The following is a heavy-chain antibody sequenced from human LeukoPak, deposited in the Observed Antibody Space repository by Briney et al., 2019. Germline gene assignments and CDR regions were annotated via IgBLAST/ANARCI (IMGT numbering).Heavy chain of an antibody. D-gene: IGHD4-17*01. V-gene: IGHV3-21*01. CDR3: ARETMTTVTTGEYYFDY. CDR2: ISSSSSYI. CDR1: GFTFSSYS. J-gene: IGHJ4*02. Sequence: GGSLRLSCAASGFTFSSYSMNWVRQAPGKGLEWVSSISSSSSYIYYADSAKGRFTISRDNAKNSLYLQMNSLRAEDTAVYYCARETMTTVTTGEYYFDYWGQGTLVTVSS.